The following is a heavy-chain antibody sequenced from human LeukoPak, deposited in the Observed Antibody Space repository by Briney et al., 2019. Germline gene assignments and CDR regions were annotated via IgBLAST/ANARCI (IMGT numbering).Heavy chain of an antibody. V-gene: IGHV1-18*01. J-gene: IGHJ4*02. CDR1: GYTFNSYG. CDR3: ARRRITMVRGVITSYYFDY. Sequence: ASVKVSCKASGYTFNSYGISWVRQAPGQGLEWMGWISAYNGNTNYAQKLQGRVTMTTDTSTSTAYMELRSLRSDDTAVYYCARRRITMVRGVITSYYFDYWGQGTLVTVSS. D-gene: IGHD3-10*01. CDR2: ISAYNGNT.